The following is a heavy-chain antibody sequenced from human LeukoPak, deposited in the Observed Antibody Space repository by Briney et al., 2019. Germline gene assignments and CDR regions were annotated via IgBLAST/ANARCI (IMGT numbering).Heavy chain of an antibody. D-gene: IGHD4/OR15-4a*01. V-gene: IGHV3-33*01. CDR2: IWYDGSNK. J-gene: IGHJ4*02. CDR3: ARLLYGGLYSFDD. Sequence: PGRSLRLSCAASGFTFSSYGMHWVRQAPGKGLEWVAVIWYDGSNKYYADSVKGRSTISRDNAKNSLYLQMNSLRAEDTAVYYCARLLYGGLYSFDDWGQGTLVTVSS. CDR1: GFTFSSYG.